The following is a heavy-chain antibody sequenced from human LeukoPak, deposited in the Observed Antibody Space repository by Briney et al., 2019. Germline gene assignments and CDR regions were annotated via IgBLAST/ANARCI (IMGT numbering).Heavy chain of an antibody. Sequence: SQTLSLTCAVSGGSISSGGYSWSWIRQPPGEGLEWIGYIYHSGSTYYNPSLKSRVTISVDRSKNQFSLKLSSVTAADTAVYYCARTEGMVRGVIITNWFDPWGQGTLVTVSS. CDR1: GGSISSGGYS. CDR2: IYHSGST. D-gene: IGHD3-10*01. J-gene: IGHJ5*02. V-gene: IGHV4-30-2*01. CDR3: ARTEGMVRGVIITNWFDP.